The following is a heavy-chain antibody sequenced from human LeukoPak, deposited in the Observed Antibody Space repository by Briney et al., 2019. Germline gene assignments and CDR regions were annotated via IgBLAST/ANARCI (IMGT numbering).Heavy chain of an antibody. CDR3: AKDHLPGIVVADRDY. J-gene: IGHJ4*02. CDR2: ISGSGGTS. D-gene: IGHD6-19*01. Sequence: GGSLRLSCEGSGFTFNRYGMSWVRQAPGKGLEWVSAISGSGGTSYYADSVKGRFTISRDNSKNTLYLQINSLRAEDTAVYYCAKDHLPGIVVADRDYWGQGTLVTVSS. CDR1: GFTFNRYG. V-gene: IGHV3-23*01.